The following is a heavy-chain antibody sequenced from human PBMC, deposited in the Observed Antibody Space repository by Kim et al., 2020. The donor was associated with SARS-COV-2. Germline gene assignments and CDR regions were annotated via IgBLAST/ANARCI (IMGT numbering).Heavy chain of an antibody. CDR3: VKGAILDY. CDR1: GFNFGTFD. Sequence: GGSLRLSCVASGFNFGTFDMSWVRQAPGKGLKWVSVIKGQGDSTYYANSVRGRFTVSRDSSRNTLYLQMNSLSADDTAIYYCVKGAILDYWGQGALVTVSS. V-gene: IGHV3-23*01. J-gene: IGHJ4*02. CDR2: IKGQGDST.